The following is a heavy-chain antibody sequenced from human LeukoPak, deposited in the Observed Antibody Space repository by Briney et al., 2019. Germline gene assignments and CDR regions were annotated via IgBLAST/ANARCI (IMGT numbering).Heavy chain of an antibody. CDR1: GGSISSYY. Sequence: PSETLSLTCTVSGGSISSYYWSWIRQPPGKGLEWIGYIYYSGSTNYNPSLKSRVTISVDTSKNQFSLKLSSVTAADTAVYYCARQDGTVGAFDIWGQGTMVTVSS. V-gene: IGHV4-59*12. D-gene: IGHD1-26*01. J-gene: IGHJ3*02. CDR2: IYYSGST. CDR3: ARQDGTVGAFDI.